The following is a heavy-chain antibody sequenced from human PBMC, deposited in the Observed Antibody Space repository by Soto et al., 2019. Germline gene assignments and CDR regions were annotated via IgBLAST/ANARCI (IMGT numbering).Heavy chain of an antibody. CDR3: ARVYAPYQLLSTPPAEYFQH. J-gene: IGHJ1*01. Sequence: ASVKVSCKASGYTFTSYGISWVRQAPGQGLEWMGWISAYNGNTNYAQKLQGRVTMTTDTSTSTAYMELRSLRSDDTAVYYCARVYAPYQLLSTPPAEYFQHWGQGTLVTVSS. CDR2: ISAYNGNT. CDR1: GYTFTSYG. V-gene: IGHV1-18*01. D-gene: IGHD2-2*01.